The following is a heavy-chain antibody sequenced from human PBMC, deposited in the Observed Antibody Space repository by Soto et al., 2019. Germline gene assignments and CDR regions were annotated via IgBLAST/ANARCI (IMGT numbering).Heavy chain of an antibody. D-gene: IGHD3-10*01. Sequence: TSETLSLTCAVYGESFSGYYWSWIRQPPGKGLEWIGEINHSGSTNYNPSLKSRVTISVDTSKNQFSLKLSSVTAADTAVYYCARGAGYGSYWGQGTLVTVPQ. CDR3: ARGAGYGSY. V-gene: IGHV4-34*01. CDR2: INHSGST. CDR1: GESFSGYY. J-gene: IGHJ4*02.